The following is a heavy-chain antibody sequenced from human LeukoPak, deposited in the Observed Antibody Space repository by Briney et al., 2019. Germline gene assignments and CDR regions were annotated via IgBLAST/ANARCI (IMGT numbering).Heavy chain of an antibody. Sequence: SETLSLTCGVSGGSISGTNWWSWVRQPPGQGLEWIGEISLAGQTNYNPSLNGRVTMSLDKSSNQLSLHLTSVTAADTATYFCSRESGPFCPFGYWGQGTLVTVSS. D-gene: IGHD1-26*01. CDR2: ISLAGQT. CDR3: SRESGPFCPFGY. J-gene: IGHJ4*02. CDR1: GGSISGTNW. V-gene: IGHV4/OR15-8*02.